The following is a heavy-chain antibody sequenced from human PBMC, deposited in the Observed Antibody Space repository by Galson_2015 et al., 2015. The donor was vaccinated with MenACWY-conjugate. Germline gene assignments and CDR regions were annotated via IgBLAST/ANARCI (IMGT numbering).Heavy chain of an antibody. Sequence: SLRLSCAASGFIIRNYVMNWVRQTPGKGLEWVSSIDSIGHITYYADSVKGRFTVSGDGSQIHLDMNNLRAEDTAVYYCARDLWFSGSYFQDYYYGMDVWGQGTTVSVSS. CDR3: ARDLWFSGSYFQDYYYGMDV. J-gene: IGHJ6*02. CDR1: GFIIRNYV. V-gene: IGHV3-23*01. CDR2: IDSIGHIT. D-gene: IGHD3-10*01.